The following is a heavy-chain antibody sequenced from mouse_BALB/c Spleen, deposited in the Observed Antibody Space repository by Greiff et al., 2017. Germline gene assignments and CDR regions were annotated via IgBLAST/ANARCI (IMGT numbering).Heavy chain of an antibody. CDR1: GYSITSGYY. D-gene: IGHD1-2*01. CDR3: ASDITTATGAMDY. V-gene: IGHV3-6*02. Sequence: EVQLQESGPGLVKPSQSLSLTCPVTGYSITSGYYWNWIRQFPGNKLEWMGYISYDGSNNYNPSLKNRISITRDTSKNQFFLKLNSVTTEDTATYYCASDITTATGAMDYWGQGTSVTVPS. CDR2: ISYDGSN. J-gene: IGHJ4*01.